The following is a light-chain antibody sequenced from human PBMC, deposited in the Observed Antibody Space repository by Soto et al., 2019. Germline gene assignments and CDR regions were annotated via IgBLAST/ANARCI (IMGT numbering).Light chain of an antibody. J-gene: IGKJ2*01. CDR3: QQYSTHST. Sequence: DIQMTQSPSTLSASVGDRVTITCRASQSISRWLAWYQQKPGKAPKLLIYDASNLQSGVPSRFSGSGSGTEFTLTIGSLQPDDFAIYHCQQYSTHSTFGQWTKLEIK. CDR1: QSISRW. CDR2: DAS. V-gene: IGKV1-5*01.